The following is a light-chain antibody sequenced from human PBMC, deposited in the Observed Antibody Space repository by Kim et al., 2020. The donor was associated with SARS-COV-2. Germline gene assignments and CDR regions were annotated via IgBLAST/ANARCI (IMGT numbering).Light chain of an antibody. CDR2: DVS. Sequence: GQSVTIPCTGTSSDVGGYNYVSWYQQHPGKAPTLMIYDVSKRPSGVPDRFSGSKSGNTASLTISGLQAEDEADYYCCSYAGSYSYVFGTGTKVTVL. V-gene: IGLV2-11*01. CDR1: SSDVGGYNY. CDR3: CSYAGSYSYV. J-gene: IGLJ1*01.